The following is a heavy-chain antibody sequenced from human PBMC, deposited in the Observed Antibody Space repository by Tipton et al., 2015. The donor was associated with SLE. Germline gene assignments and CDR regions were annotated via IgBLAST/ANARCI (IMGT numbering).Heavy chain of an antibody. D-gene: IGHD3-10*01. CDR2: IYHSESP. CDR1: GGSIISSSW. J-gene: IGHJ4*02. Sequence: TLSLTCAVSGGSIISSSWWSWVRQPPGKGLEWIGDIYHSESPNYNPSLKSRVTISIDKSKNQFSLKLTSVTAADTAVFYCARQYGSGIDYWGQGTLVTVSS. V-gene: IGHV4-4*02. CDR3: ARQYGSGIDY.